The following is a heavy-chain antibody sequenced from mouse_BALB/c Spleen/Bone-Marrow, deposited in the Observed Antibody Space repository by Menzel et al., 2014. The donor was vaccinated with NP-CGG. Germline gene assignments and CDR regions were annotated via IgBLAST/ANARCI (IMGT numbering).Heavy chain of an antibody. D-gene: IGHD2-1*01. CDR1: GYTFTTFW. CDR2: INPTTSYT. V-gene: IGHV1-7*01. CDR3: ANGNSFAY. Sequence: QVQLQQSGAELAKPGASVKMSCKASGYTFTTFWMHWVKQRPGQGLEWIGYINPTTSYTGYSQKFKDKATLTADKSSSTANMQLSSLTSEDSAVYYCANGNSFAYWGQGTLVTVSA. J-gene: IGHJ3*01.